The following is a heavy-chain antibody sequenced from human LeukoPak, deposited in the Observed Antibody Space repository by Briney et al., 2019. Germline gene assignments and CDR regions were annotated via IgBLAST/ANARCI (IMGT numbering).Heavy chain of an antibody. D-gene: IGHD3-16*01. CDR2: INPKSGGT. J-gene: IGHJ3*02. CDR3: ATFMILDEGDFDI. Sequence: GASVKVSCKASGYTFTNYGINWVRQAPGQGLEWMGRINPKSGGTKSAQKFQDRVTMTRDTSIGTVYMELSRLRSDDTAVYYCATFMILDEGDFDIWGQGTMVIVSS. V-gene: IGHV1-2*06. CDR1: GYTFTNYG.